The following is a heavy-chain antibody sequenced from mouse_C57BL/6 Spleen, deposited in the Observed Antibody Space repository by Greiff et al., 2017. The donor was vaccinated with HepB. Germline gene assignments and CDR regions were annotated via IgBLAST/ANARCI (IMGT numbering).Heavy chain of an antibody. D-gene: IGHD1-1*01. J-gene: IGHJ2*01. CDR1: GFTFSSYA. CDR3: ARDGDYGSSYCDY. CDR2: ISDGGSYT. Sequence: EVMLVESGGGLVKPGGSLKLSCAASGFTFSSYAMSWVRQTPEKRLEWVATISDGGSYTYYPDNVKGRFTISRDNAKNNLYLQMSHLKSEDTAMYYCARDGDYGSSYCDYWGQGTTLTVSS. V-gene: IGHV5-4*01.